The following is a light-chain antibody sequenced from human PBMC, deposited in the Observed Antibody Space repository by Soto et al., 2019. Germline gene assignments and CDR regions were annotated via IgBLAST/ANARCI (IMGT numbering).Light chain of an antibody. CDR1: GGHSNNT. J-gene: IGLJ3*02. V-gene: IGLV4-69*01. CDR2: LNSDGSH. Sequence: QLVLTQSPSASASLGASVNLTCTLSGGHSNNTIAWHQQQPEKGPRYLMELNSDGSHTRGDGVADRFSGSSSGAERYLTIFSVQSEDEADYYCQSWGSGIQVFGGGTKLTVL. CDR3: QSWGSGIQV.